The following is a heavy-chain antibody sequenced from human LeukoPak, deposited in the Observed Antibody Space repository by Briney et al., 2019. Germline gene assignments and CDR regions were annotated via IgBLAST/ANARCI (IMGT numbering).Heavy chain of an antibody. CDR3: ARGGSGCDPFDY. J-gene: IGHJ4*02. V-gene: IGHV1-69*04. D-gene: IGHD5-12*01. CDR1: GGTFSSYA. CDR2: IIPILGIA. Sequence: SVKVSCKASGGTFSSYAISWVRQAPGQGLEWMGRIIPILGIANYAQKFRGRVTITADKSTSTAYMELSSLRSEDTAVYYCARGGSGCDPFDYWGQGTLVTVSS.